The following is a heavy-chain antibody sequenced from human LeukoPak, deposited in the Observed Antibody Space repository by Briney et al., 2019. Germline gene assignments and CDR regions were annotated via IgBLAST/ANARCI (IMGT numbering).Heavy chain of an antibody. D-gene: IGHD6-19*01. CDR3: TRSPGIAVANFDY. V-gene: IGHV3-49*04. Sequence: PGGSLRLSCTASGFTFGDYAMSWVRQAPGKGLEWVGFIRSKAYGGTTEYAASVKGRFTISRDDSKSIAYLQMNSLKTEDTAVYYCTRSPGIAVANFDYWGQGTLVTVS. CDR1: GFTFGDYA. J-gene: IGHJ4*02. CDR2: IRSKAYGGTT.